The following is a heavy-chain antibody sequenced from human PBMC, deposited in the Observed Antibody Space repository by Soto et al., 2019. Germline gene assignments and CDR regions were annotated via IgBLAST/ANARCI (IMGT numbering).Heavy chain of an antibody. D-gene: IGHD4-17*01. CDR2: IIPIFGIA. CDR1: GGTFSSYA. J-gene: IGHJ2*01. V-gene: IGHV1-69*10. CDR3: ARDGNATTVTTEGYFDL. Sequence: ASVKVSCKASGGTFSSYAISWVRQAPGQGLEWMGGIIPIFGIANYAQKFQGRVTITADKSTSTAYMELSSLRSEDTAVYYCARDGNATTVTTEGYFDLWGRGTLVTVSS.